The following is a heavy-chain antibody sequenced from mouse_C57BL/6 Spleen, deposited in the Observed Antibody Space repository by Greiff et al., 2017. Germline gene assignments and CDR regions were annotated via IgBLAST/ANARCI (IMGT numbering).Heavy chain of an antibody. Sequence: DVHLVESGGGLVQPKGSLKLSCAASGFSFNTYAMNWVRQAPGKGLEWVARIRSKRNNYATYYADSVKDRFTISRDDSESMLYLQMNNLKTEDTAMYYCVTRVAMDYWGQGTSVTVSS. V-gene: IGHV10-1*01. J-gene: IGHJ4*01. CDR2: IRSKRNNYAT. CDR3: VTRVAMDY. CDR1: GFSFNTYA.